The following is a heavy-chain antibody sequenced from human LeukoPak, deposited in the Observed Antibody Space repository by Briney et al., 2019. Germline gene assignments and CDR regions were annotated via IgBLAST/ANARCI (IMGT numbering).Heavy chain of an antibody. V-gene: IGHV3-7*01. CDR2: IKYNGSEK. D-gene: IGHD2-2*01. Sequence: PGGSLKLSCAASGFTFSTYCMSWVRQAPGKGLEWVSNIKYNGSEKYYIDSVKGRFTISRDNAKNSVYLQMNSLRADDRAFYYCVRDLTRVVVGATIDYGGEGALVTV. CDR3: VRDLTRVVVGATIDY. J-gene: IGHJ4*02. CDR1: GFTFSTYC.